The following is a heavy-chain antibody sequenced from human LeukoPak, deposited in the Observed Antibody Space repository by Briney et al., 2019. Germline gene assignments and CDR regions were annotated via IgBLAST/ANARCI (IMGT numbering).Heavy chain of an antibody. CDR1: GFTVSSNY. Sequence: PGGSLRLSCAASGFTVSSNYMSWVRQAPGKGLEWVSVIYSGGSTYYADSVKGRFTISRDNSKNTLYLQMNSLRAEDTAVYYCARDQPTAGDAFDIWGQGTMVTVSS. D-gene: IGHD6-13*01. J-gene: IGHJ3*02. CDR3: ARDQPTAGDAFDI. V-gene: IGHV3-66*01. CDR2: IYSGGST.